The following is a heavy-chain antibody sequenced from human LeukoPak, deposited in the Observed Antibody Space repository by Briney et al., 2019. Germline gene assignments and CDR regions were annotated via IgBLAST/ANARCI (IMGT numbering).Heavy chain of an antibody. D-gene: IGHD3-22*01. CDR2: IKSKTDGGTT. V-gene: IGHV3-15*01. CDR1: GFTFSNAW. Sequence: GGSLRLSCAASGFTFSNAWMSWVRQAPGKGLEWVGRIKSKTDGGTTDYAAPVKGRFTISRDDSKNTLYLRMNSLKTEDTAVYYCTTTMMQYYYDSSGYYGFDYWGQGTLVTVSS. CDR3: TTTMMQYYYDSSGYYGFDY. J-gene: IGHJ4*02.